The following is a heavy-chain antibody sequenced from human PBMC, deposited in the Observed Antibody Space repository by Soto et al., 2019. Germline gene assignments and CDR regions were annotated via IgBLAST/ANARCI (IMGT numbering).Heavy chain of an antibody. CDR2: VYYFETT. V-gene: IGHV4-61*05. CDR1: GGSISSSSYY. J-gene: IGHJ4*02. CDR3: AGGHGSGAFDY. Sequence: TSETLSLTCTVSGGSISSSSYYWGWIRQPPGKGLEWIGYVYYFETTSYNPSLKSRVTISLDTSKNQFSLKLTSVTAADTAVYYCAGGHGSGAFDYWGQGTPVTVSS. D-gene: IGHD3-10*01.